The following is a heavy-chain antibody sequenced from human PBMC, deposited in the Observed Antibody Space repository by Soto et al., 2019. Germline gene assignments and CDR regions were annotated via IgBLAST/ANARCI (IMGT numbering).Heavy chain of an antibody. CDR2: LDYSGST. Sequence: SETLSLTCTVSGGSISSYNWYWIRQPPGKGLEWIGYLDYSGSTKYNPSLKSRVTISVDPSKNRFSLTLSSVTAVDTAVYFCARMSNGYSKDWGQGTLVTVSS. D-gene: IGHD2-8*01. CDR3: ARMSNGYSKD. CDR1: GGSISSYN. J-gene: IGHJ4*02. V-gene: IGHV4-59*01.